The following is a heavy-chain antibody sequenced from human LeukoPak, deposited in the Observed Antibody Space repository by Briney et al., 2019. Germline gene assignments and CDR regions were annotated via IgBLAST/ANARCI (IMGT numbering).Heavy chain of an antibody. J-gene: IGHJ3*02. V-gene: IGHV3-30*02. Sequence: GGSLRLSCAASGFSFSSYGMHWVRQAPGRGLEWVTFIRYDGSNKYYADSVKGRFTISRDNSKNTLYLQMNSLRAEDTAVYYCAKVGAVAIDAFDIWGQGTMVTVSS. D-gene: IGHD6-19*01. CDR1: GFSFSSYG. CDR3: AKVGAVAIDAFDI. CDR2: IRYDGSNK.